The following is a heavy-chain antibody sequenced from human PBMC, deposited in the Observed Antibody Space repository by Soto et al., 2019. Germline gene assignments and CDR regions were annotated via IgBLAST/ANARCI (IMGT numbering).Heavy chain of an antibody. CDR1: GFSFSTYW. Sequence: GGALGLSCAASGFSFSTYWMSCVRQAPGKGLEWVANIKKDGSEIHYVDSVKGRFTISRDNAKSSLVLQMNSLRAEDTAVDYRARYLNSRPTNYWREATLVTVSS. CDR3: ARYLNSRPTNY. CDR2: IKKDGSEI. D-gene: IGHD6-6*01. V-gene: IGHV3-7*01. J-gene: IGHJ4*02.